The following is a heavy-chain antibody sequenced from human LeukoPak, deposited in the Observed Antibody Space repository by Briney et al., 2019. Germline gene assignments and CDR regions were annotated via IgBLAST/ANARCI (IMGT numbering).Heavy chain of an antibody. D-gene: IGHD6-19*01. J-gene: IGHJ4*02. CDR3: ARDGSSVAGSILSFDY. Sequence: GGSLRLSCAASGFTFSSYEMNWVRQAPGKELEWVSYISSSGSTIYYADSVKGRFTISRDNAKNSLYLQMNSLRAEDTAVYYCARDGSSVAGSILSFDYWGQGTLVTVSS. V-gene: IGHV3-48*03. CDR2: ISSSGSTI. CDR1: GFTFSSYE.